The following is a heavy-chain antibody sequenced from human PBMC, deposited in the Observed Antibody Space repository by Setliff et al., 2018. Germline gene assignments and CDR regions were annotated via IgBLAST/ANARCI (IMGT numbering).Heavy chain of an antibody. CDR2: IYTRGNT. Sequence: SETLSLTCTVSGGSSSSYNGSWSRQPAGKGLEWIGRIYTRGNTNYNPSLKSRVTMSADTSKSQFSLRLNSVTAADTAVYYCARGSSGWYSGAFDIWGQGTMVTVSS. CDR1: GGSSSSYN. D-gene: IGHD6-19*01. CDR3: ARGSSGWYSGAFDI. V-gene: IGHV4-4*07. J-gene: IGHJ3*02.